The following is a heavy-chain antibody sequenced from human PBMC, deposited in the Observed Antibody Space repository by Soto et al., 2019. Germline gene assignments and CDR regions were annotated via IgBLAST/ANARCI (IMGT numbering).Heavy chain of an antibody. Sequence: ASVKVSCKASGYTFTSYGISWVRQAPGQGLEWMGWISAYNGNTNYAQKLQGRVTMTTDTSTSTAYMELRSVRSDDTAVYYCARDGGYCSGGSCYSFWFDPWGQGTLVTVSS. CDR2: ISAYNGNT. CDR1: GYTFTSYG. D-gene: IGHD2-15*01. CDR3: ARDGGYCSGGSCYSFWFDP. V-gene: IGHV1-18*04. J-gene: IGHJ5*02.